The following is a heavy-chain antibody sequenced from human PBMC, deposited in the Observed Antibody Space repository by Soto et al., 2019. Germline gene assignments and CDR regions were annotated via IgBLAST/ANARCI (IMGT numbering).Heavy chain of an antibody. CDR2: IYPGDSDT. J-gene: IGHJ5*02. CDR1: GYTFTDYW. V-gene: IGHV5-51*01. D-gene: IGHD6-13*01. Sequence: PXESLKISCKTSGYTFTDYWIGWVRQMPGKGLEWVGIIYPGDSDTRYNPSFRGLVTISADTSISTAYLKWSSLKASDTAMYYCARLSQLVHDTWGPGTMVTV. CDR3: ARLSQLVHDT.